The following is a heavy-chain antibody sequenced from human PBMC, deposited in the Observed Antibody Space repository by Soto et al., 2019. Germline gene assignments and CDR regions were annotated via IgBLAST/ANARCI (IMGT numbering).Heavy chain of an antibody. V-gene: IGHV4-30-4*01. CDR3: ARARRFGAMNGKIWDYYYYGMDV. CDR1: GGPISSGDYY. CDR2: IYYSGST. J-gene: IGHJ6*02. Sequence: SETLSLTCTVSGGPISSGDYYWSWIRQSPGKGLEWIGYIYYSGSTYYNPSLKSRVTISVDTSKNQFSLKLSSVTAADTAVYYCARARRFGAMNGKIWDYYYYGMDVWGQGTTVTVSS. D-gene: IGHD3-16*01.